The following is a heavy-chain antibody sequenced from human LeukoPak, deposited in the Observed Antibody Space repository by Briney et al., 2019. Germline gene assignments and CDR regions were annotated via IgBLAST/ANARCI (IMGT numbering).Heavy chain of an antibody. CDR1: GGSISSYY. V-gene: IGHV4-59*01. J-gene: IGHJ4*02. D-gene: IGHD2-2*01. CDR3: AREGGYCSSTSCLDLFDY. CDR2: IYYSGST. Sequence: PSETLSLTCTVSGGSISSYYWSWIRQPPGKGLEWIGYIYYSGSTNYNPSLKSRVTISVDTSKNQFSLNLSSVTAADTAVYYCAREGGYCSSTSCLDLFDYWGQGTLVTVSS.